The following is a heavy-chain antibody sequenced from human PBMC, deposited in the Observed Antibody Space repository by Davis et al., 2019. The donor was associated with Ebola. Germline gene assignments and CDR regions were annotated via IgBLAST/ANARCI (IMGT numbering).Heavy chain of an antibody. V-gene: IGHV4-34*01. J-gene: IGHJ4*02. Sequence: GSLRLSCAVYGGSFSGYYWSWIRQPPGKGLEWIGEINHSGSTNYNPSLKSRVTISVDRSKNQFSLKLSSVTAADTAVYYCASAGYSYGFDYWGQGTLVTVSS. CDR2: INHSGST. CDR3: ASAGYSYGFDY. CDR1: GGSFSGYY. D-gene: IGHD5-18*01.